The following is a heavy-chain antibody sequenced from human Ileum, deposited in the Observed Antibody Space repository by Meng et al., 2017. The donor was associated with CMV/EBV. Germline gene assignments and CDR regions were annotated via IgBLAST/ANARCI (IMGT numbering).Heavy chain of an antibody. V-gene: IGHV3-30*04. CDR1: GFTFSSYA. CDR2: ISYDGSNK. CDR3: ASSVSVVVTNFDY. J-gene: IGHJ4*02. D-gene: IGHD3-22*01. Sequence: GESLKISCAASGFTFSSYAMHWVRQAPGKGLEWVAVISYDGSNKYYADSVKGRFTISRDNFKNTLYLQMNSLRAEDTAVYYCASSVSVVVTNFDYWGQGTLVTVSS.